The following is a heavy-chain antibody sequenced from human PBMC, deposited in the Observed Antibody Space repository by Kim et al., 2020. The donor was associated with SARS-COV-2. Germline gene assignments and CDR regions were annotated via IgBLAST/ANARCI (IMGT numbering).Heavy chain of an antibody. D-gene: IGHD6-25*01. CDR1: GFSVSANY. Sequence: GGSLRLSCAASGFSVSANYMSWVRQAPGKGLEWVSFTYSGDSTNYADSVKGRFTISGDSSKNTVDLQMNSLRAEDTAVYYCTRGRPGPLGGSFDFWGQGT. CDR2: TYSGDST. CDR3: TRGRPGPLGGSFDF. V-gene: IGHV3-53*01. J-gene: IGHJ4*02.